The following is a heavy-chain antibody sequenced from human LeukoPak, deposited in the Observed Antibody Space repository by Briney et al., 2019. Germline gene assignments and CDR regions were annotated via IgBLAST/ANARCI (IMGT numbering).Heavy chain of an antibody. V-gene: IGHV3-73*01. J-gene: IGHJ6*04. CDR1: GFTFSGSA. CDR2: IRSKANSYAT. Sequence: GGSLRLSXAASGFTFSGSAMHWVRQASGKGLEWVGRIRSKANSYATAYAASVKGRFTISRDDSKNTAYLQMNSLKTEDTAVYYCTNVPQYCSGGSCDVWGKGTTVTVSS. CDR3: TNVPQYCSGGSCDV. D-gene: IGHD2-15*01.